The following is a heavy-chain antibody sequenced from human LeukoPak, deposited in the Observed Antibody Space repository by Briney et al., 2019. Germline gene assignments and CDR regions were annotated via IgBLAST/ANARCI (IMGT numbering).Heavy chain of an antibody. V-gene: IGHV3-30*18. J-gene: IGHJ5*02. CDR3: AKSGGGSSNWFDP. CDR2: ISYDGSNK. Sequence: PGGSLRLSCAASGFTFSSYGMHWVRQAPGKGLEWVAVISYDGSNKYYADSVKGRFTISRDNSKNTLYLQMNSLRAEDTAVYYCAKSGGGSSNWFDPWGQGTLVTVSS. CDR1: GFTFSSYG. D-gene: IGHD1-26*01.